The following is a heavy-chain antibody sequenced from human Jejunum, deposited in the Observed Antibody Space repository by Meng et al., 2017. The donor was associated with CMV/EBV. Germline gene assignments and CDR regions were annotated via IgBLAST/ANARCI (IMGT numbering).Heavy chain of an antibody. CDR3: ARGSIFVSFDS. Sequence: QVQSQNPGPELVKPHKSLSLPCSVSGGTIGIGDNYWGWLRQPPGKGLEWIGYIHDTGSTYYNPSLKSRVDISLGTSRNHFSLTLSSVTAEDTAVYFCARGSIFVSFDSWGQGTLVTVSS. CDR2: IHDTGST. D-gene: IGHD3-3*01. J-gene: IGHJ4*02. V-gene: IGHV4-30-4*08. CDR1: GGTIGIGDNY.